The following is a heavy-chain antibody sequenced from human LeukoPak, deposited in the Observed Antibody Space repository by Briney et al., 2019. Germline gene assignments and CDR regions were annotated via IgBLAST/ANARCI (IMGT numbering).Heavy chain of an antibody. V-gene: IGHV1-69*05. CDR2: IIPIFGTA. CDR3: ARDAQYSSSSAYFDY. CDR1: GGTFSSYA. Sequence: SVKGSCKASGGTFSSYAISWVRQAPGQGLEWMGRIIPIFGTANYAQKFQGRVTITTDESTSTAYMELSSLRSEDTAVYYCARDAQYSSSSAYFDYWGQGTLVTVSS. J-gene: IGHJ4*02. D-gene: IGHD6-6*01.